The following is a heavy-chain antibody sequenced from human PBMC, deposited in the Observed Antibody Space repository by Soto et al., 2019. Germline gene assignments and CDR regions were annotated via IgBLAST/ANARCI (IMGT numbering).Heavy chain of an antibody. J-gene: IGHJ6*02. CDR3: ADPVPAHTHYDYYDMDV. CDR2: ISYSGSI. Sequence: SAIPAITCPILGTSIISVYWSWIGQCPEKGLEYIGYISYSGSINYNPSLKSRVTMSVDTSENQFSLKLSSVTAADTAVYYCADPVPAHTHYDYYDMDVWGQGTTVT. V-gene: IGHV4-59*08. CDR1: GTSIISVY. D-gene: IGHD2-2*01.